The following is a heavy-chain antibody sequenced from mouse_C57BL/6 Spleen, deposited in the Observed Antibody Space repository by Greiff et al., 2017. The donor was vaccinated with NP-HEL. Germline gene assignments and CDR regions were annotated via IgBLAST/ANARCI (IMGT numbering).Heavy chain of an antibody. CDR1: GFTFSDYG. CDR3: ARPREGAMDY. Sequence: EVKLVESGGGLVKPGGSLKLSCAASGFTFSDYGMHWVRQAPEKGLEWVAYISSGSSTIYYADTVKGRFTISRDNAKNTLFLQMTSLRSEDTAMYYCARPREGAMDYWGQGTSVTVSS. V-gene: IGHV5-17*01. CDR2: ISSGSSTI. J-gene: IGHJ4*01.